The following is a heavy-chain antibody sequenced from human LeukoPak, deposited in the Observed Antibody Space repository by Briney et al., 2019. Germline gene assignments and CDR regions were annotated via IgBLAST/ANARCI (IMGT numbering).Heavy chain of an antibody. CDR1: GYSFTSHW. J-gene: IGHJ4*02. V-gene: IGHV5-51*01. Sequence: GESLKISCKGSGYSFTSHWIAWVRQMPGKGLEWMGIIYPGDSDTRYSPSFQGQVTISADKSISTAYLQWSSLKASDTAMYYCARRSPYSSSWYLDYWGQGTLVTVSS. CDR2: IYPGDSDT. CDR3: ARRSPYSSSWYLDY. D-gene: IGHD6-13*01.